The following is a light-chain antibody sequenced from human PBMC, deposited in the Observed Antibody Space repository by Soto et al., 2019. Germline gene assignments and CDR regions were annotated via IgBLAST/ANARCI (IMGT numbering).Light chain of an antibody. J-gene: IGKJ5*01. CDR3: QKYNSAPRVT. CDR1: QGISNY. V-gene: IGKV1-27*01. CDR2: AAS. Sequence: DIQLTQSPASLSSSVGDRGTLTCRASQGISNYLAWYQQKPGKVPKLLLYAASTLQSGVPSRFSGSGSGTDLTLTISSLQTEDVANYYCQKYNSAPRVTFGQGTRLEIK.